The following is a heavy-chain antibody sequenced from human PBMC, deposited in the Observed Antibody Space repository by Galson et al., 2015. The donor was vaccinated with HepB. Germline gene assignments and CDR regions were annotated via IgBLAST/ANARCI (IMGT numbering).Heavy chain of an antibody. CDR2: IGADNGDT. Sequence: QSGAEVKEAGESLKISCKASGYTFSDYGINWVRQAPGQGPEWMGWIGADNGDTNYAQNFQGRVTMTTETSTSTAYMELRSLRSDDTAVYYCARHPRRAVAALDYWGQGTLVTVSS. V-gene: IGHV1-18*01. CDR1: GYTFSDYG. CDR3: ARHPRRAVAALDY. J-gene: IGHJ4*02. D-gene: IGHD6-19*01.